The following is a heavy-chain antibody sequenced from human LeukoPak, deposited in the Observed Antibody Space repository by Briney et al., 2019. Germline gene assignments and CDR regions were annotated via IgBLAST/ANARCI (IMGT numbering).Heavy chain of an antibody. D-gene: IGHD3-22*01. V-gene: IGHV3-23*01. Sequence: GGSLRLSCAASGFTFSSYAMSWVRQAPGKGLEWVSAISGSGGNTYYADSVKGRFTISRDNSKNTLYLQMNSLRAEDTAVYYCAKGRRGYDSSGYDYWGQGTLVTVSS. CDR1: GFTFSSYA. J-gene: IGHJ4*02. CDR3: AKGRRGYDSSGYDY. CDR2: ISGSGGNT.